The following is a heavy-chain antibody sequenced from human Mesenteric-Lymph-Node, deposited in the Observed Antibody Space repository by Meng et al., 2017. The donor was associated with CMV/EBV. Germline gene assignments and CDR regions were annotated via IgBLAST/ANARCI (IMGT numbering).Heavy chain of an antibody. V-gene: IGHV3-7*01. CDR1: GFTFSSYW. CDR2: IKQDGSEK. D-gene: IGHD1-26*01. Sequence: GESLKISCAASGFTFSSYWMSWVRQAPGKGLEWVANIKQDGSEKYYVDSVKGRFTISRDNAKNSLYLQMNSLRVEDTAIYYCVRGGPIVGADPPWVYWGQGTLVTVSS. CDR3: VRGGPIVGADPPWVY. J-gene: IGHJ4*02.